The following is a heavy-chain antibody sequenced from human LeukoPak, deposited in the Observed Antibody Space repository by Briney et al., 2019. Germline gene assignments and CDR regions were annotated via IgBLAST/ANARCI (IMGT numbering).Heavy chain of an antibody. D-gene: IGHD3-10*02. V-gene: IGHV3-48*03. CDR2: ISSSGSTI. CDR1: GFTFSIYG. J-gene: IGHJ6*04. CDR3: AELGITMIGGV. Sequence: GGSLRLSCAASGFTFSIYGMGWVRQAPGKGLEWVSGISSSGSTIYYADSVKGRFTISRDNAKNSLYLQMNSLRAEDTAVYYCAELGITMIGGVWGKGTTVTISS.